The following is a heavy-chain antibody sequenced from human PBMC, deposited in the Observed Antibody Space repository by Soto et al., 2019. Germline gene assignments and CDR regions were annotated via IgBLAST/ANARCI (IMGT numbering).Heavy chain of an antibody. V-gene: IGHV3-66*01. CDR1: GFTVSSNY. J-gene: IGHJ6*03. CDR2: IYSGGST. D-gene: IGHD6-6*01. CDR3: ARVSYSSSSKPRDYYYYYYMDV. Sequence: GGSLRLSCAASGFTVSSNYMSWVRQAPGKGLEWVSVIYSGGSTYYADSVKGRFTISRDNSKNTLYLQMNSLRAEDTAVYYCARVSYSSSSKPRDYYYYYYMDVWGKGTTVTVSS.